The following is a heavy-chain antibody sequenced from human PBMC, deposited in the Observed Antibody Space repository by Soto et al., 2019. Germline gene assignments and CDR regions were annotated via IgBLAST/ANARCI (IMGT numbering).Heavy chain of an antibody. V-gene: IGHV3-15*01. Sequence: EVQLVESGGGLVKPGGSLRLSCAASGFTFSNAWMSWVRQAPGKGLEWIGRIYSKTDGGKTDYAAPVKGRFTLSRDDSINTLYLDRSSLKPKDTAVYYCTTAPHSGGWYPFHIWGQGTMVTVSS. CDR2: IYSKTDGGKT. D-gene: IGHD6-19*01. J-gene: IGHJ3*02. CDR1: GFTFSNAW. CDR3: TTAPHSGGWYPFHI.